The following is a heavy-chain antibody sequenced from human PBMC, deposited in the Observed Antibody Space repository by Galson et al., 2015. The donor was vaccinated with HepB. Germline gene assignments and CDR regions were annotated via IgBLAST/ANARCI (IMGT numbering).Heavy chain of an antibody. Sequence: SVKVSCKASGYSFTDSYIHWVRQAPGQGLEWMGWINPNIGVTNYAQDFQGRVTMTRDTSISTSYMELNSLRSDDTPVYYCTTYQAAGWFPGYYFHYWGQGTLVTVSS. D-gene: IGHD6-19*01. CDR2: INPNIGVT. CDR1: GYSFTDSY. J-gene: IGHJ4*02. V-gene: IGHV1-2*02. CDR3: TTYQAAGWFPGYYFHY.